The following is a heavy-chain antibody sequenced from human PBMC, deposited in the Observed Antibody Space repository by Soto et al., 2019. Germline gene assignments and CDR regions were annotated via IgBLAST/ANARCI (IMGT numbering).Heavy chain of an antibody. D-gene: IGHD3-10*01. Sequence: QVQLVESGGGVVQPGRSLRLSCAASGFTFSSYGMHWVRQAPGKGLEWVAVISYDGSNKYYADSVKGRFTISRDNSKNTPYLQMNSLRAEDTAVYYCAKVRFGDQNDYWGQGTLVTVSS. V-gene: IGHV3-30*18. CDR2: ISYDGSNK. CDR3: AKVRFGDQNDY. CDR1: GFTFSSYG. J-gene: IGHJ4*02.